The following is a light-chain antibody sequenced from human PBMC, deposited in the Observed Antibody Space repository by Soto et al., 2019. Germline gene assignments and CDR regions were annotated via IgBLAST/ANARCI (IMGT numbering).Light chain of an antibody. CDR3: CSYAGSFTPVV. CDR1: SSDVGGYNY. J-gene: IGLJ2*01. V-gene: IGLV2-11*01. Sequence: QSALTQPRSVSGSPGQSVTISCTGTSSDVGGYNYVSWYQQHPGKAPKLMIYDVRNRPSAVPNRFSGSKSGNTASLTISGLTPEDEADYYCCSYAGSFTPVVFGGGTKLTVL. CDR2: DVR.